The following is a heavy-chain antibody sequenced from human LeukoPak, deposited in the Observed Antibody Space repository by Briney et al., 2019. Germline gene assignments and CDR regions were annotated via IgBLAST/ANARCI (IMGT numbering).Heavy chain of an antibody. J-gene: IGHJ4*02. D-gene: IGHD4-17*01. CDR1: GFTFSSYA. CDR3: ARDGNVYGDLPKVY. Sequence: GGSLRLSCAASGFTFSSYAMHWVRQAPGKGLEWVAVISYDGSNKYYADSVKGRFTISRDNSKNTLYLQMNSLRAEDTAVYYCARDGNVYGDLPKVYWGQGTLVTVSS. V-gene: IGHV3-30*04. CDR2: ISYDGSNK.